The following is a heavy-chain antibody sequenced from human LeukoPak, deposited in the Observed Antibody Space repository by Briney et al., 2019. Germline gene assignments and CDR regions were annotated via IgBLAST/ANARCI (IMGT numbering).Heavy chain of an antibody. CDR3: ARTVITMVRGVIGYYFDY. CDR1: GGTFSSYA. V-gene: IGHV1-69*05. D-gene: IGHD3-10*01. CDR2: IIPVFGTA. Sequence: SVKVSCKASGGTFSSYAISWVRQAPGQGLEWMGGIIPVFGTANYAQKFQGRVTITTDESTSTTYMELSSLRSEDTAVYYCARTVITMVRGVIGYYFDYWGQGTLVTVSS. J-gene: IGHJ4*02.